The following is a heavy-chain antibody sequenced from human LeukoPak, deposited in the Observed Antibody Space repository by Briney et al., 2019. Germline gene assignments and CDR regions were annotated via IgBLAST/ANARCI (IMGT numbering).Heavy chain of an antibody. CDR1: GGTFSSYA. D-gene: IGHD2-2*01. Sequence: SVKVSCKASGGTFSSYAISWVRQAPGQGLEWMGRIIPILGIANYAQKFQGRVTITADKSTSTAYMELSSLRSEDTAVYYCARVYCSSTSCYVNWFNPWGQGTLVTVSS. CDR3: ARVYCSSTSCYVNWFNP. J-gene: IGHJ5*02. CDR2: IIPILGIA. V-gene: IGHV1-69*04.